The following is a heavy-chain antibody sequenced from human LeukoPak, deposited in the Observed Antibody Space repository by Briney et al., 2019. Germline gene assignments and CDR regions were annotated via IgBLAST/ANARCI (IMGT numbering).Heavy chain of an antibody. CDR1: GGTFSSYT. Sequence: EASVKVSCKASGGTFSSYTISWVRQARGQGLEWMGRIIPMLGISNYAHKFQDRVTITADKYTSTAYMERSSLRVEDTAVYYCARGEVVVVTAIRYYYYGMDVRGQGTTVTVSS. D-gene: IGHD2-21*02. CDR3: ARGEVVVVTAIRYYYYGMDV. CDR2: IIPMLGIS. V-gene: IGHV1-69*02. J-gene: IGHJ6*02.